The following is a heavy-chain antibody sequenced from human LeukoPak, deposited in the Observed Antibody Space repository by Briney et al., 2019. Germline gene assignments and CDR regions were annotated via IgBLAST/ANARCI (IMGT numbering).Heavy chain of an antibody. CDR3: ASPRSGYRYTFDY. CDR1: AATISNYY. V-gene: IGHV4-4*09. J-gene: IGHJ4*02. CDR2: ISTSGST. Sequence: SETLSLTCAVSAATISNYYWSWIRQAPGKGLEWIGYISTSGSTNYNPSLKSRVSISLDTSKNRFSLNLNFVTAADTAVYYCASPRSGYRYTFDYWGQGALVTVSS. D-gene: IGHD3-22*01.